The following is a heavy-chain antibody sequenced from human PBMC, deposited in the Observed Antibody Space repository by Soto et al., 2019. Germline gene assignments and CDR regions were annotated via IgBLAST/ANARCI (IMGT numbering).Heavy chain of an antibody. V-gene: IGHV4-31*03. Sequence: QVQLQESGPGLVKPSQTLSLTCTVSGGSISSGGYYWSWIRQHPGKCLEWIGYIYYSGSTYYNPSLKSRVTISVDTSKNQFSLKLSSVTAADTAVYYCARDSANYDFWSGYYVYSEYYGMDVWGQGTTVTVSS. D-gene: IGHD3-3*01. CDR3: ARDSANYDFWSGYYVYSEYYGMDV. CDR1: GGSISSGGYY. CDR2: IYYSGST. J-gene: IGHJ6*02.